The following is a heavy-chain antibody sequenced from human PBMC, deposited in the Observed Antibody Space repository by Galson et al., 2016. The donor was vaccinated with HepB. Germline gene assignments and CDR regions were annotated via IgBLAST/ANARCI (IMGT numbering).Heavy chain of an antibody. CDR3: ARWYHDFWSAYYNPQHTYYFAS. CDR2: IKQDGSEK. J-gene: IGHJ4*02. V-gene: IGHV3-7*04. CDR1: GFSFSNYA. D-gene: IGHD3-3*01. Sequence: SLRLSCAASGFSFSNYAMNWVRQAPGKGLEWVANIKQDGSEKYFLASVKGRFTVSRDNAQTSLYLQMNSLRAEDTAVYYCARWYHDFWSAYYNPQHTYYFASWGQGTLVTVSS.